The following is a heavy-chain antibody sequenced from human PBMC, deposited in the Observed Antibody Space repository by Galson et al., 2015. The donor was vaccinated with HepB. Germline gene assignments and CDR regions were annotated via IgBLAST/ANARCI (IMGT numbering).Heavy chain of an antibody. CDR3: ARVRSDLDAFDI. V-gene: IGHV1-18*01. Sequence: SVKVSCKASGYTFSSLRLSWVRQAPGQGLEWMGWISGFNGDTDYAQSLQGRVSMTTDTSTSTAYMELRSLRSGDTAVYYCARVRSDLDAFDIWGQGTMVTVSP. J-gene: IGHJ3*02. CDR2: ISGFNGDT. CDR1: GYTFSSLR.